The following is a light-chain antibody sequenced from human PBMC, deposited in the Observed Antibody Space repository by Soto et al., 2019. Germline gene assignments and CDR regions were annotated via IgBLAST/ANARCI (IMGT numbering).Light chain of an antibody. J-gene: IGKJ1*01. CDR1: QSVNNN. CDR3: QQYNEWPLT. CDR2: DTF. Sequence: EILMTQSPATLSVSPGERATLSCRASQSVNNNLAWYQQKPGQAPSLLIYDTFTRATGIPARFSGTGSGTEFTLTISSLQSEDFALYYCQQYNEWPLTFGQGTKVDIK. V-gene: IGKV3-15*01.